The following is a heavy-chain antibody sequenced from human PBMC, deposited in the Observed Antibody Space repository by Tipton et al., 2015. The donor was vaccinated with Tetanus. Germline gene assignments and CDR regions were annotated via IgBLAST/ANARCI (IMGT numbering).Heavy chain of an antibody. J-gene: IGHJ4*02. CDR1: GFTFDDYA. CDR3: ARTGGGYDY. CDR2: ISWNSGSI. Sequence: SLRLSCAASGFTFDDYAMHWVRQAPGKGLEWVSGISWNSGSIGYADSVKGRFTISRDNAKNSLYLQMNSLRAEDTALYYCARTGGGYDYWGQGTLVTVSS. D-gene: IGHD1/OR15-1a*01. V-gene: IGHV3-9*01.